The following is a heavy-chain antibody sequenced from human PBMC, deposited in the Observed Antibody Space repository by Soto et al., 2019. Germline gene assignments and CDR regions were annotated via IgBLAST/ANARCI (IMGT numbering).Heavy chain of an antibody. CDR1: GYTFTSYG. J-gene: IGHJ4*02. D-gene: IGHD2-15*01. V-gene: IGHV1-18*01. CDR3: VVACRPFYFDD. Sequence: QVQLVQSGAEVKKPGASVKVSCKASGYTFTSYGISWVRQAPGQGLEWMGWISAYNGNTNYAQKLQGRVTMTTDTSKSTAYMDLRSLRSDDTAVYYCVVACRPFYFDDWGEGTLVTVSS. CDR2: ISAYNGNT.